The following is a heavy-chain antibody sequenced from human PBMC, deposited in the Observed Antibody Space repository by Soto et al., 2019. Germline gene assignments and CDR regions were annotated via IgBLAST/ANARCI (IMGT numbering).Heavy chain of an antibody. CDR2: INPSGGST. D-gene: IGHD6-13*01. J-gene: IGHJ4*02. CDR3: ARHKGYSSSWYPNYFDY. Sequence: QVQLVQSGAEVKKPGASVKVSCKASGYTFTSYYMHWVRQAPGQGLEWMGIINPSGGSTSYAQKFQGRHTMTRDTSTSTVYMELSSLRSEDTAVYYCARHKGYSSSWYPNYFDYWGQGTLVTVSS. CDR1: GYTFTSYY. V-gene: IGHV1-46*01.